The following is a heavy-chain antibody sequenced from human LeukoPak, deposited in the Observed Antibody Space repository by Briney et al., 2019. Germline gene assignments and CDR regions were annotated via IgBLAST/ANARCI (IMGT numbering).Heavy chain of an antibody. CDR3: ARLPVVPRRMDV. V-gene: IGHV4-39*01. CDR1: GGSISSFHYN. CDR2: IYSNGSA. Sequence: PSETLSLTCPVSGGSISSFHYNWDWIRQPPGKGLEWIGTIYSNGSANYNPSLKSRVTISVDRSKKQFFLKLSSVTAADTAVYYCARLPVVPRRMDVWGKGTTVTISS. D-gene: IGHD2-8*01. J-gene: IGHJ6*04.